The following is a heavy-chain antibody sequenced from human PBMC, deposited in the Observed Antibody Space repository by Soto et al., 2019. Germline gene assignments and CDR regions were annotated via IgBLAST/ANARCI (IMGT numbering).Heavy chain of an antibody. CDR3: ANDRETTTAFDY. CDR1: GFTFGRDG. V-gene: IGHV3-23*01. J-gene: IGHJ4*02. Sequence: GGSLRLSCAASGFTFGRDGMSWVRQAPGKGLEWVSLITDNGGRTYYADSVKGRFTISRDNTKNMIFLQMNSLRAEDTAVYYCANDRETTTAFDYWGQGALVTVSS. CDR2: ITDNGGRT. D-gene: IGHD4-17*01.